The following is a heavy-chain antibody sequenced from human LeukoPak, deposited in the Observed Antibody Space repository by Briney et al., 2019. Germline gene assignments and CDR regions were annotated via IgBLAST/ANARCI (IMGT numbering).Heavy chain of an antibody. Sequence: ASVEVSCKASGYTFTSYYMHWVRQAPGQGLEWMGIINPSGGSTSYAQKFQGRVTMTRDTSTSTVYMELSSLRSEDTAVYYCARDLGCSGGSCYGITDPPWGQGTLVTVSS. CDR1: GYTFTSYY. V-gene: IGHV1-46*01. D-gene: IGHD2-15*01. CDR2: INPSGGST. J-gene: IGHJ5*02. CDR3: ARDLGCSGGSCYGITDPP.